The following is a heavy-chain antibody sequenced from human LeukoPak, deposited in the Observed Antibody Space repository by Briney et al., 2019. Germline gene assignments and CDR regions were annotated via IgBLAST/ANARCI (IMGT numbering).Heavy chain of an antibody. D-gene: IGHD2-2*02. CDR1: GFTFSSYA. J-gene: IGHJ3*02. Sequence: ASLRLSCAASGFTFSSYAMSWVRRPPGKGLEWIGSIYYSGSTYYNPSLKSRVTISVDTSKNQFSLKLSSVTAADTAVYYCARHEGVVPAAIPFGDAFDIWGQGTMVTVSS. CDR2: IYYSGST. V-gene: IGHV4-39*01. CDR3: ARHEGVVPAAIPFGDAFDI.